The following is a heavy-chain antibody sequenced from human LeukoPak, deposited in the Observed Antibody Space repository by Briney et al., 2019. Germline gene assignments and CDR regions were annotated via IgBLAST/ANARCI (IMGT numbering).Heavy chain of an antibody. Sequence: GGSLRLSCAASGFTVSSDYMSWVRQAPGKGLEWVSIIYSGGGTYYADSVKGRFTISRDNSKNTLYLQMNSLRAEDTAVYYCARDRYSTIFGGWGQGTLVTVSS. CDR1: GFTVSSDY. V-gene: IGHV3-66*02. CDR2: IYSGGGT. D-gene: IGHD3-3*01. CDR3: ARDRYSTIFGG. J-gene: IGHJ4*02.